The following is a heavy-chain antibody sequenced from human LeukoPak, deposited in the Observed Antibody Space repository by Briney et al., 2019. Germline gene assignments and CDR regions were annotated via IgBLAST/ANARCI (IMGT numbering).Heavy chain of an antibody. CDR1: GFTVSSNY. CDR3: ARGLYFDWLPEDYYGMDV. D-gene: IGHD3-9*01. V-gene: IGHV3-53*01. Sequence: GGSLRLSCAASGFTVSSNYMSWVRQAPGKGLEWVSVIYSGGSTYYADSVKGRFTISRDNSKNTLYLQMNSLRAEDTAVYYCARGLYFDWLPEDYYGMDVRGQGTTVTVSS. CDR2: IYSGGST. J-gene: IGHJ6*02.